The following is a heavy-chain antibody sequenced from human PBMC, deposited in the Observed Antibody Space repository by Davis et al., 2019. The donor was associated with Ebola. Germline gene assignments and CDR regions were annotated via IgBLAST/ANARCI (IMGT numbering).Heavy chain of an antibody. V-gene: IGHV3-21*01. Sequence: GESLKISCAASGFTFSSYSMNWVRQAPGKGLEWVSSISSSSSYIYYADSVKGRFTISRDNAKNSLYLQMNSLRDEDTAVYYCASQRDYYDSSGYFYWGQGTLVTVSS. CDR3: ASQRDYYDSSGYFY. CDR2: ISSSSSYI. J-gene: IGHJ4*02. CDR1: GFTFSSYS. D-gene: IGHD3-22*01.